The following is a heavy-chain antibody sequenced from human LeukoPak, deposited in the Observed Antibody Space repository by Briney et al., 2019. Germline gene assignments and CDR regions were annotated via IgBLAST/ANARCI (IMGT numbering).Heavy chain of an antibody. J-gene: IGHJ4*02. D-gene: IGHD3-22*01. V-gene: IGHV3-23*01. CDR1: GFTFSTYA. Sequence: GGSLRLSCAASGFTFSTYAMAWVRRAPEKGLEWVSGISASGDTTYYGDSVKGRFIISKDYSKNTLYLQMNGLRAEDTALYYCASRPRSTVVAPWDYWGQGTLVTVSS. CDR3: ASRPRSTVVAPWDY. CDR2: ISASGDTT.